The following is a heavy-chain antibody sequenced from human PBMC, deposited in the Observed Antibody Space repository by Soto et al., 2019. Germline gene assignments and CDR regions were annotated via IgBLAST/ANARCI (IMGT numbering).Heavy chain of an antibody. Sequence: PSETLSLTCTVSGGSISSGDYYWSWIRQPPGKGLEWIGYIYYSGSTYYNPSLKSRVTISVDTSKNQFSLKLSSVTAADTAVYYCARDNGRHWFDPWGQGTLVTVSS. CDR2: IYYSGST. J-gene: IGHJ5*02. CDR1: GGSISSGDYY. CDR3: ARDNGRHWFDP. V-gene: IGHV4-30-4*01. D-gene: IGHD6-25*01.